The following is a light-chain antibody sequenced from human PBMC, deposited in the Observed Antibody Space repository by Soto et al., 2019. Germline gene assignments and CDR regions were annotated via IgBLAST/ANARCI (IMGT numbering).Light chain of an antibody. Sequence: QSVLTQPPSVSGAPGQRVTISCTGSSSNIGAGYDVHWYQQLPGTAPKLLIYGNSNRPSGVPDRFSGSKSGTSASLATTGLQAEDEADYYCQSSDSGLSVVFGGGTKVTVL. CDR2: GNS. CDR1: SSNIGAGYD. V-gene: IGLV1-40*01. J-gene: IGLJ2*01. CDR3: QSSDSGLSVV.